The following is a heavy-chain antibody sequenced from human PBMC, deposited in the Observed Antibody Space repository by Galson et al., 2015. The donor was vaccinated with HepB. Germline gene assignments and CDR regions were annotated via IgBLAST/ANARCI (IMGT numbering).Heavy chain of an antibody. V-gene: IGHV5-51*01. D-gene: IGHD6-19*01. CDR1: GYSFSSYW. CDR2: IYPGDSDT. Sequence: KVSCKGSGYSFSSYWIGWVRQMPGKGLEWMGTIYPGDSDTRYNPSFKGQVTISTDKSISTAYLQLRMPKASDISMYYCARQAVADDYFDYRGQGALVTVSS. J-gene: IGHJ4*02. CDR3: ARQAVADDYFDY.